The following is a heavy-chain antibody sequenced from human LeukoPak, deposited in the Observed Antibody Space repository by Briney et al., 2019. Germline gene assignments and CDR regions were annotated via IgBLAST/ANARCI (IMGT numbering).Heavy chain of an antibody. CDR1: GFTFSSYW. D-gene: IGHD5-18*01. Sequence: GGSLRLSCAASGFTFSSYWMYWVPQAPGKGLEWVSYITSGGDTIYYADSVKGRFTISRDNSKNSLYLQMNSLRVEDTAIYYCVRDGGTRLKYSYGYGDYWGQGTLVTVSS. CDR3: VRDGGTRLKYSYGYGDY. V-gene: IGHV3-48*03. J-gene: IGHJ4*02. CDR2: ITSGGDTI.